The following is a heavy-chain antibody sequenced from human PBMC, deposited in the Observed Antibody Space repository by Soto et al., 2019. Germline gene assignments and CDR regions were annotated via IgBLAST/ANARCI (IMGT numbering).Heavy chain of an antibody. CDR1: GFTFSSYD. V-gene: IGHV3-13*01. CDR2: IGTAGDT. Sequence: GGSLRLSCAASGFTFSSYDMHWVRQATGKGLEWVSAIGTAGDTYYPGSVKGRFTISRENAKNSLYLQMNSLRAEDTAVYYCARVDIGNPYYYYGMDVWGQGTTVTVPS. J-gene: IGHJ6*02. CDR3: ARVDIGNPYYYYGMDV. D-gene: IGHD2-15*01.